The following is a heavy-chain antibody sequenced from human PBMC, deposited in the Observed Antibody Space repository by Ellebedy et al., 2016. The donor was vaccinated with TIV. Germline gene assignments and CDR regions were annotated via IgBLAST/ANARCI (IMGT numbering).Heavy chain of an antibody. CDR1: GGSISSYY. V-gene: IGHV4-59*01. J-gene: IGHJ4*02. CDR3: ASGVVVTAIRY. Sequence: MPGGSLRLSCTVSGGSISSYYWSWIRQPPGKGLEWIGYIYYSGSTNYNPSLKSRVTISVDTSKNQFSLKLSSVTAADTAVYYCASGVVVTAIRYWGQGTLVTVSS. D-gene: IGHD2-21*02. CDR2: IYYSGST.